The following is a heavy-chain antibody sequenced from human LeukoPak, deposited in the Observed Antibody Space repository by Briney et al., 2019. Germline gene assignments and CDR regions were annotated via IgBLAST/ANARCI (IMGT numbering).Heavy chain of an antibody. D-gene: IGHD1-1*01. CDR3: VRGWQQLGS. J-gene: IGHJ5*02. Sequence: PGGSLRLSCAASGFTFNSSAMTWVRQAPGKGLEWVSSLTDGSDNSEHADSVKGRFSISRDNSKNTLYLQMNSLTAEDTAVYYCVRGWQQLGSWGRGTLVTVSS. CDR1: GFTFNSSA. V-gene: IGHV3-23*01. CDR2: LTDGSDNS.